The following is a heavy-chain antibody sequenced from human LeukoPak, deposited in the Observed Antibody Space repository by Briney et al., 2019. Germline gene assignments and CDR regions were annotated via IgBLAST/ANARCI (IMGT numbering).Heavy chain of an antibody. Sequence: HPGGSPRLSCAASGFTVSSNYMSWVRQAPGKGLEWVPVIYSGGSTYYADSVKGRFTISRDNSKNTLYLQMDSLRAEDTAVYYCARAGGAMAPGWVDYWGQGTLVTVSS. V-gene: IGHV3-66*01. CDR1: GFTVSSNY. CDR3: ARAGGAMAPGWVDY. D-gene: IGHD5-18*01. CDR2: IYSGGST. J-gene: IGHJ4*02.